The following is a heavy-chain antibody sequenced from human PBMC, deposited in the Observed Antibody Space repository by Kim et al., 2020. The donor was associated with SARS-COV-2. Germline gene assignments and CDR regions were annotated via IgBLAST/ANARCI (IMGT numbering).Heavy chain of an antibody. V-gene: IGHV3-30*01. J-gene: IGHJ4*02. Sequence: GRFTISRENSKNTLYLQMNSLRAEDTAVYYCASGRRPHYDILTGRDPFDYWGQGTLVTVSS. CDR3: ASGRRPHYDILTGRDPFDY. D-gene: IGHD3-9*01.